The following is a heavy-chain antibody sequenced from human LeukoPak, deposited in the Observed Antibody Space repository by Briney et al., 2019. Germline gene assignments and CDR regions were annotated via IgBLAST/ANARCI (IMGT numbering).Heavy chain of an antibody. CDR2: INSDGSST. Sequence: GGSLRLSCAASGFTFSSYWMHWVRQAPGKGLVWVSRINSDGSSTSYADSVKGRFTISRDNAKNSLYLQMNSLRAEDTAVYYCARDGSRRPFDYWGQGTLVTVSS. V-gene: IGHV3-74*01. CDR1: GFTFSSYW. J-gene: IGHJ4*02. CDR3: ARDGSRRPFDY.